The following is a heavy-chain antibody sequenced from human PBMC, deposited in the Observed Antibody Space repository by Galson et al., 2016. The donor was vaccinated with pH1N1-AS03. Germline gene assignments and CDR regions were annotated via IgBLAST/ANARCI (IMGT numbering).Heavy chain of an antibody. V-gene: IGHV1-69*13. Sequence: SVKVSCKASGGPFRSYAISWVRQAPGQGLEWMGGIMPIFGTTNYAQKFQGRVTVTADESTTTAYMELSSLRSEDTAVYYCARPRGWSGHDAFDIWGQGTMVTVSS. CDR1: GGPFRSYA. CDR2: IMPIFGTT. J-gene: IGHJ3*02. D-gene: IGHD3-3*01. CDR3: ARPRGWSGHDAFDI.